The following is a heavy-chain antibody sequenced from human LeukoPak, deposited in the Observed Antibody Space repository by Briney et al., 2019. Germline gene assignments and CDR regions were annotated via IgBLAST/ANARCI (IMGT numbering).Heavy chain of an antibody. D-gene: IGHD3-9*01. Sequence: SETLSLTCTVSGGSMNSYYWSWIRQPPGKGLEWIGYIYYSGSTNYNPSLKSRVTISVDTSKNQFSLKLSSVTAADTAAYYCARHVWLQPFDYWGQGTLVTVSS. CDR1: GGSMNSYY. CDR3: ARHVWLQPFDY. V-gene: IGHV4-59*08. J-gene: IGHJ4*02. CDR2: IYYSGST.